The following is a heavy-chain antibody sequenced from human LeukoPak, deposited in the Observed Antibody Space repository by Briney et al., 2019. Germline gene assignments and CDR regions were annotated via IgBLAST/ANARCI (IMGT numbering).Heavy chain of an antibody. D-gene: IGHD6-6*01. V-gene: IGHV3-21*01. CDR3: ARDLYSSSSGYFDY. Sequence: PGGSLRLSCAASGFTFSSYSMNWVRQAPGKGLEWVSSISSSSYIYYADSVKGRFTISRDNAKNSLYLQMNSLRAEDTAVYYCARDLYSSSSGYFDYWGQGTLVTVSS. J-gene: IGHJ4*02. CDR2: ISSSSYI. CDR1: GFTFSSYS.